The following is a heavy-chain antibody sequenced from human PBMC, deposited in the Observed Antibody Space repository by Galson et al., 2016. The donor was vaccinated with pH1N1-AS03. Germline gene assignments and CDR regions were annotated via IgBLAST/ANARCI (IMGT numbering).Heavy chain of an antibody. J-gene: IGHJ4*02. V-gene: IGHV4-59*01. D-gene: IGHD4-23*01. Sequence: TLSLTCAVSGGSISDYYLRWIRQPPGGGLEWIGHVYNSGSTNYNPSLKGRVAISVDTSKNQFSLKLNSVTAADAAVYYCAMGLGWTADDWGQGTLVTVSS. CDR1: GGSISDYY. CDR2: VYNSGST. CDR3: AMGLGWTADD.